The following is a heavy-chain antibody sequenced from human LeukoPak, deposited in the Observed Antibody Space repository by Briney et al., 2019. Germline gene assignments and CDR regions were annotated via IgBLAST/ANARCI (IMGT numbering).Heavy chain of an antibody. CDR3: ARVYSSSWYFPPSYYYYGMDV. D-gene: IGHD6-13*01. CDR2: IIPIFGTA. CDR1: GGTFSSYA. Sequence: ASVKVSCKASGGTFSSYAISWVRQAPGQGLEWMGGIIPIFGTANYAQKFRGRVTITADGSTSTAYMELSSLRSEDTAVYYCARVYSSSWYFPPSYYYYGMDVWGQGTTVTVSS. J-gene: IGHJ6*02. V-gene: IGHV1-69*13.